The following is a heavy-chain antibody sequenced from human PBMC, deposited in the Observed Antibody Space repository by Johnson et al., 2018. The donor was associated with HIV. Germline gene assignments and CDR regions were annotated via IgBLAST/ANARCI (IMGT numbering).Heavy chain of an antibody. CDR3: ARMTTTVSHHDGFDI. D-gene: IGHD4-17*01. V-gene: IGHV3-7*01. CDR2: IKQDGSEK. CDR1: GFTFSNYA. J-gene: IGHJ3*02. Sequence: MQLVESGGGLVQPGGSLRLSCAASGFTFSNYAMHWVRQAPGKGLEWVANIKQDGSEKYYVDSVKGRFTISRDNAKNSLYLQMNRLRAEDTAVYYCARMTTTVSHHDGFDIWGQGTMVTVSS.